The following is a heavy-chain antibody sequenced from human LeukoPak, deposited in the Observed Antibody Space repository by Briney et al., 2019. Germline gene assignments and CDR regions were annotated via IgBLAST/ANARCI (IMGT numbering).Heavy chain of an antibody. V-gene: IGHV3-66*01. D-gene: IGHD2-15*01. J-gene: IGHJ4*02. CDR2: IYSGGST. CDR1: GFTVSNNY. CDR3: ARMLRGSGSCFDY. Sequence: GGSLRLSCAASGFTVSNNYMTWVRQAPGKGLEWVSIIYSGGSTYYAEYVKGRFTISRDNSKNTLYLQMSSLRAEDTAVYYCARMLRGSGSCFDYWGQGTLVTVSS.